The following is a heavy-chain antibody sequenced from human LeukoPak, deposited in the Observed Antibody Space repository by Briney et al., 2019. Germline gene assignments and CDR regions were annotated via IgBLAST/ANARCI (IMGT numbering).Heavy chain of an antibody. V-gene: IGHV3-23*01. D-gene: IGHD6-13*01. J-gene: IGHJ4*02. CDR3: AKWGRYSSSWYDY. Sequence: PGGSLRLSCAASGFTFSFYAMSWVRQAPGKGLEWVSAISGSGGSTYYADSVKGRFTISRDNSKNTLYLQMNSLRAEDTAVYYCAKWGRYSSSWYDYWGQGTLVTVSS. CDR1: GFTFSFYA. CDR2: ISGSGGST.